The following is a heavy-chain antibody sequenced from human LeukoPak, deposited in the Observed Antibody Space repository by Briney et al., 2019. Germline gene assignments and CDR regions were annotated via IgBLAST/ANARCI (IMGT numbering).Heavy chain of an antibody. CDR3: ARDQQWAVAQNYFYVMDV. CDR2: IPDSGGST. D-gene: IGHD6-19*01. V-gene: IGHV3-23*01. Sequence: PGGSLRLSCAASGFTSSSYAMSWVRQAPGKGLEWVSAIPDSGGSTYYADSVKGRFTISRDNSNNTLYLQMNGLRVEDTAVYYCARDQQWAVAQNYFYVMDVWGQGTTVIVSS. J-gene: IGHJ6*02. CDR1: GFTSSSYA.